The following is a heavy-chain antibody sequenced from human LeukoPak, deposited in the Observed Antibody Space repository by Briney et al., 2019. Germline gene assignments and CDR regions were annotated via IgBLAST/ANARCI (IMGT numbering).Heavy chain of an antibody. V-gene: IGHV3-30*04. CDR3: ARGPSLLYGMDV. CDR2: ISYDGSNK. J-gene: IGHJ6*02. Sequence: PGRSLRLSCAASGFTFSSYAMHWVRQAPGKGLEWVAVISYDGSNKYYADSVKGRFTISRDNSKNTLYLQMNSLRAEDTAVYYCARGPSLLYGMDVWGQGTTVTVSS. CDR1: GFTFSSYA.